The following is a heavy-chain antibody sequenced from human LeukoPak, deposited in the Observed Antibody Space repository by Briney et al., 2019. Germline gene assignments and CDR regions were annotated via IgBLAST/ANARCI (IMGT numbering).Heavy chain of an antibody. J-gene: IGHJ4*02. CDR1: GYTFTDYY. D-gene: IGHD3-3*01. CDR2: INPKSGVT. V-gene: IGHV1-2*02. Sequence: GASVKVSCKASGYTFTDYYLHWVRQAPGQGLEWMGWINPKSGVTDSKMKFQGRVTLTRDTSITTAYMELISLTSDDAAVYYCARDLEWLLSPLDYWGQGTLVTVSS. CDR3: ARDLEWLLSPLDY.